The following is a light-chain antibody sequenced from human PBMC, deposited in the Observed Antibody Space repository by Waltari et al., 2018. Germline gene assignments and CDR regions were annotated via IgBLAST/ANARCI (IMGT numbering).Light chain of an antibody. CDR3: QQRSSWPLT. J-gene: IGKJ4*01. CDR1: QSVRNY. CDR2: DTS. V-gene: IGKV3-11*01. Sequence: ATLSCRASQSVRNYLAWFQQKPGQVPRLLIYDTSNRGTGVPARFSGSGSGTDFTLTISSLESEDFAVYYCQQRSSWPLTFGGGTKVQIK.